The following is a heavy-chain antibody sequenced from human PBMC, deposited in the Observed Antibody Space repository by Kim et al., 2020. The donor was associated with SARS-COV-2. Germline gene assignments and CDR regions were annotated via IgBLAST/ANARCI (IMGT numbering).Heavy chain of an antibody. CDR1: GFTFSSYS. J-gene: IGHJ6*03. CDR3: ARGSRPGTYYYYYYYMDV. CDR2: ISSSSSTI. Sequence: GGSLRLSCAASGFTFSSYSMNWVRQAPGKGLEWVSYISSSSSTIYYADSVKGRFTISRDNAKNSLYLQMNSLRDEDTAVYYCARGSRPGTYYYYYYYMDVWGKGTTVTVSS. V-gene: IGHV3-48*02. D-gene: IGHD1-1*01.